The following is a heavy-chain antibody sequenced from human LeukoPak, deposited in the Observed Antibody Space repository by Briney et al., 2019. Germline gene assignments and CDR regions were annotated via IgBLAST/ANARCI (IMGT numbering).Heavy chain of an antibody. CDR3: ARGLAAAAHGSRYFDL. J-gene: IGHJ2*01. CDR2: IYYSGST. Sequence: SETLSLTCTVSGGSISSGGYYWGWIRQHPGKGLEWIGYIYYSGSTYYNPSLKSRVTISVDTSKNQFSLKLSSVTAADTAVYYCARGLAAAAHGSRYFDLWGRGTLVTVSS. CDR1: GGSISSGGYY. D-gene: IGHD6-13*01. V-gene: IGHV4-31*03.